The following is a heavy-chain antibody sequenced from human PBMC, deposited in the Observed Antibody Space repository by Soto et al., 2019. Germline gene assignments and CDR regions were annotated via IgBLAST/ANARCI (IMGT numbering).Heavy chain of an antibody. CDR1: GYTFTGYY. V-gene: IGHV1-69*13. Sequence: SVKVSCKASGYTFTGYYMHWVRQAPGQGLEWMGGIIPVFGTANYAQKFQGRVTINADESTSTVYMELSSLRSEDTAVYYCARGWNDFPHWGQGTLVTVSS. D-gene: IGHD1-1*01. CDR2: IIPVFGTA. J-gene: IGHJ1*01. CDR3: ARGWNDFPH.